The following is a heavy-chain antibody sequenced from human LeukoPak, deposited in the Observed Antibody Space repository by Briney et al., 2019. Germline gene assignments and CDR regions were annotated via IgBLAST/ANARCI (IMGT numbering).Heavy chain of an antibody. V-gene: IGHV3-53*01. D-gene: IGHD4-17*01. CDR1: GFTVSSKY. CDR3: ARGLGYGDYYDYYYLDV. J-gene: IGHJ6*03. CDR2: IYSGGST. Sequence: GGSLRLSCAASGFTVSSKYMSWVRQAPGKGLEWVSVIYSGGSTNYADSVKGRFTISIDNSKNTLYLQMNSLRAEDTAVYYCARGLGYGDYYDYYYLDVWGKGTTVTVSS.